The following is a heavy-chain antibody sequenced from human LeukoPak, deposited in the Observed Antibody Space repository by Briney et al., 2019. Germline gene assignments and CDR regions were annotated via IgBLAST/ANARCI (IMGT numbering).Heavy chain of an antibody. Sequence: PGGSLRLSCAASGFTFSSYAMSWVRQAPGKGLEWVSAISGSGGSTYYADSVKGRFTISRDNSKNTLYLQMNSRRAEDTAVYYCAKDLSGSLVGATIDYWGQGTLVTVSS. J-gene: IGHJ4*02. CDR1: GFTFSSYA. D-gene: IGHD1-26*01. CDR2: ISGSGGST. CDR3: AKDLSGSLVGATIDY. V-gene: IGHV3-23*01.